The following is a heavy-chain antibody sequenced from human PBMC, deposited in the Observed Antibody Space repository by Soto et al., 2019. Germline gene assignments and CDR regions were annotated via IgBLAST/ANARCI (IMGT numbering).Heavy chain of an antibody. Sequence: GPSVKVSCKASGYTFTDNYLHWVRQAPGQGLEWMGWINPKSGGTDSAQKFQGRVSMTRDTAISTAYMELTRLRYDDTAVYYCARAYSGSGSPKFWGQGTLVTVSS. J-gene: IGHJ4*02. CDR3: ARAYSGSGSPKF. D-gene: IGHD3-10*01. CDR1: GYTFTDNY. CDR2: INPKSGGT. V-gene: IGHV1-2*02.